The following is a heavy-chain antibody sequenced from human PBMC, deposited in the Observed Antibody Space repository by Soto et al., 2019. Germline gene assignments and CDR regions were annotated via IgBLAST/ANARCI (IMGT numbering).Heavy chain of an antibody. CDR2: IYFNGNT. CDR3: ARQGSY. J-gene: IGHJ4*02. V-gene: IGHV4-39*01. CDR1: GVSISDTSYY. Sequence: QLQLQESGPGLVKPSETLSLTCNVSGVSISDTSYYWGWIRQPPGKGLEWIGTIYFNGNTFYNPSLKSRLPISVDTSKNQFSLRLTSVTAADTAVYYCARQGSYWGQGALVAVSS.